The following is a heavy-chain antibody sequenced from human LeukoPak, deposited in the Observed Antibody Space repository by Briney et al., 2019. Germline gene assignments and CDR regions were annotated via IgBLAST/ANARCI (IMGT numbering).Heavy chain of an antibody. CDR2: TYYRSQWNN. J-gene: IGHJ4*02. V-gene: IGHV6-1*01. CDR3: ARGRGSSADFDY. Sequence: SQTLSLTCAISGDSVSSNSATWNWIRQSPLRGLEWLGRTYYRSQWNNDYAASVKSRIDINPETSKNQFSLQLNSVTPEDTAVYYYARGRGSSADFDYWGQGTLVTVSS. CDR1: GDSVSSNSAT. D-gene: IGHD6-6*01.